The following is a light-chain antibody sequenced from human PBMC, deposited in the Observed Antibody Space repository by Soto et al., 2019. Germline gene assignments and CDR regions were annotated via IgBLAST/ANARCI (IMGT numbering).Light chain of an antibody. Sequence: EIVLTQSPATLSLSPGERATLSCRASQSVSGCLAWYQQKPGQAPRLLIFDASNRATGFPARFSGSGSGTEFNLTISSLQSEDFGVYYCQQYNNWPRATFGGGTKVDIK. CDR1: QSVSGC. CDR3: QQYNNWPRAT. CDR2: DAS. J-gene: IGKJ4*01. V-gene: IGKV3-15*01.